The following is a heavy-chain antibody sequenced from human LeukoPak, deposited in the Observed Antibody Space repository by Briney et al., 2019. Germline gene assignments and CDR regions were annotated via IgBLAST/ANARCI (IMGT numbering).Heavy chain of an antibody. CDR2: ISSGTSTI. J-gene: IGHJ3*02. CDR3: ARDLFGNDAFDI. D-gene: IGHD3-3*01. Sequence: PGGSLRLSCAASGFTFSSYTMNWVRQAPGKGLEWVSYISSGTSTIYYADSVKGRFTISRDNAKNSLYLQMNSLRAEDTAVYYCARDLFGNDAFDIWGQGTMVTVSS. V-gene: IGHV3-48*01. CDR1: GFTFSSYT.